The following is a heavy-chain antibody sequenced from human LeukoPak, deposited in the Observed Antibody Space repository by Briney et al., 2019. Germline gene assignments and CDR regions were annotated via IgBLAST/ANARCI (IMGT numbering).Heavy chain of an antibody. Sequence: SETLSLTCTVSGGSICSSSAYWGWIRQPPGKGLEWIGNIYQSASTYYTPSLESRVTISVDTSKNQFSLKLSSVTAADTAVYYCASGATRLIDYWGQGTLVTVSS. D-gene: IGHD5-12*01. J-gene: IGHJ4*02. CDR1: GGSICSSSAY. CDR3: ASGATRLIDY. CDR2: IYQSAST. V-gene: IGHV4-39*07.